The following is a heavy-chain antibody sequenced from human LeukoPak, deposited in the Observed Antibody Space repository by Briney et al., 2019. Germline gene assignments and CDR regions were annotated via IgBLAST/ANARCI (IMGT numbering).Heavy chain of an antibody. CDR1: GGSISSGSYY. CDR3: ARAGYYFDY. CDR2: IYTSGST. V-gene: IGHV4-61*02. Sequence: SETLSLTCTVSGGSISSGSYYWSWIRQPAGKGLEWIGRIYTSGSTNYNPSLKSRVTISVDTSKNQFSLKLSSVTAADTAVYYCARAGYYFDYWGQGTLVTVSS. J-gene: IGHJ4*02.